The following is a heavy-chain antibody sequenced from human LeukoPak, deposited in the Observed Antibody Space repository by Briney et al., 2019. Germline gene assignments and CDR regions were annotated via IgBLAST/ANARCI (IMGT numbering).Heavy chain of an antibody. Sequence: GGAVSLSCAACGFIFSSYGMHGVGQAPGKGGEGVGVIWYDGSNKYYADSVKGRFTISRDNSKNTLYLQMNSLRAEDTAVYYCARTRYSSGWYPPFDYWGQGTLVTVSS. CDR3: ARTRYSSGWYPPFDY. V-gene: IGHV3-33*08. J-gene: IGHJ4*02. CDR2: IWYDGSNK. D-gene: IGHD6-19*01. CDR1: GFIFSSYG.